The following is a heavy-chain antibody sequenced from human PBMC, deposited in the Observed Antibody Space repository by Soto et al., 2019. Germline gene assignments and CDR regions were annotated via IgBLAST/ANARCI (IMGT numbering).Heavy chain of an antibody. D-gene: IGHD6-13*01. J-gene: IGHJ5*02. CDR1: GYTFTSYG. CDR2: ISAYNGHT. V-gene: IGHV1-18*01. CDR3: ARVSYSGNWFVHSVAGPNWFDP. Sequence: ASVKVSCKASGYTFTSYGISWVRQAPGQGLEWMGWISAYNGHTNYVKKFQGRVTMTTDTSTSTASMELRSLRSDDTAVYYCARVSYSGNWFVHSVAGPNWFDPWGQGTLVTVSS.